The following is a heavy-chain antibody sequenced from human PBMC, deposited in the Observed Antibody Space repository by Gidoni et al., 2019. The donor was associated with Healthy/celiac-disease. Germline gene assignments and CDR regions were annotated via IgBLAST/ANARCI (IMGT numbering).Heavy chain of an antibody. CDR2: INPNSGGT. CDR1: GYTFNGYH. D-gene: IGHD3-10*01. V-gene: IGHV1-2*02. J-gene: IGHJ4*02. CDR3: AGERPGEDGYFDY. Sequence: QLQLVQSGAEVKKPGASVQVSCKASGYTFNGYHSHWVRPAPGQGLEWMAWINPNSGGTDYAQKFQGRVAMTRDTSISTAYMELRRLRSDDTAVYFCAGERPGEDGYFDYWGQGTLVTVSS.